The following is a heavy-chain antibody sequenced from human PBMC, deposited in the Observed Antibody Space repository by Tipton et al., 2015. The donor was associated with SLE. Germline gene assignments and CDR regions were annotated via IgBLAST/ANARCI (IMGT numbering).Heavy chain of an antibody. J-gene: IGHJ4*02. CDR1: GASISSGSYY. V-gene: IGHV4-61*09. Sequence: TLSLTCTVSGASISSGSYYWSWIRQPAGKGLEWIGHIYITGTTHYNPSLKSRVTISEDASKNQFSLKVTSVTAADTAVYYCARAYYDFWSGPPFDFWGQGALVAVSS. CDR2: IYITGTT. D-gene: IGHD3-3*01. CDR3: ARAYYDFWSGPPFDF.